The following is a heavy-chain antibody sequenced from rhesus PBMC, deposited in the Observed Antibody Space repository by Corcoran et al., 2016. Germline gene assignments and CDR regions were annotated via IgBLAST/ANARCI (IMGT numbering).Heavy chain of an antibody. CDR3: ARDGSFGLVIINLPIDY. J-gene: IGHJ4*01. D-gene: IGHD3-3*01. CDR1: GFTFSSYA. Sequence: EVQLVESGGGLVQPGGSLRLSCAASGFTFSSYAMHWVRTAPGKGLEWVAVMTYDGSKKYYADSVKDRFTISRDNSKNMLYLQMNNLKLEDTAVYYCARDGSFGLVIINLPIDYWGQGVLVTVSS. V-gene: IGHV3-54*02. CDR2: MTYDGSKK.